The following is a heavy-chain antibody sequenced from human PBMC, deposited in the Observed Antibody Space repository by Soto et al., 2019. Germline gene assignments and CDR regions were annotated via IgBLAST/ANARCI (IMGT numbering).Heavy chain of an antibody. CDR2: ISYDGSNK. Sequence: PGGSLRLSCAASGFTFSSYGMHWVRQAPGKGLEWVAVISYDGSNKYYADSVKGRFTISRDNSKNTLYLQMNSLRAEDTAVYYCAKGGKTPRYSRLDYWGQGTLVTVSS. J-gene: IGHJ4*02. V-gene: IGHV3-30*18. D-gene: IGHD2-21*01. CDR1: GFTFSSYG. CDR3: AKGGKTPRYSRLDY.